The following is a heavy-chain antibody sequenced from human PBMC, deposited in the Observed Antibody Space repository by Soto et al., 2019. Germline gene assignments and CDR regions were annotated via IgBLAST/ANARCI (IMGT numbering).Heavy chain of an antibody. CDR1: GGSVSSGSYY. V-gene: IGHV4-61*01. CDR2: IYYSGST. Sequence: SETLSLTCTVSGGSVSSGSYYWSWIRQPPGKGLEWIGYIYYSGSTNYNPSLKSRVTISVDTSKNQFSLKLSSVTAADTAVYYCARRGPGGRAFDIWGQGTMVT. CDR3: ARRGPGGRAFDI. D-gene: IGHD3-16*01. J-gene: IGHJ3*02.